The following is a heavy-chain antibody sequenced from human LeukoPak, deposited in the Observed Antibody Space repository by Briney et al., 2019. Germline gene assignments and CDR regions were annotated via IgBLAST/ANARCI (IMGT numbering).Heavy chain of an antibody. V-gene: IGHV3-48*02. CDR1: GFTFTDYT. D-gene: IGHD3-9*01. CDR3: ATDQRYAFDY. CDR2: IRTTAEGAKYA. Sequence: GGSLRLSCATSGFTFTDYTMNWVRQAPGKGLEWISNIRTTAEGAKYAYYADSVKGRVIISRDDGKNTLYLHMNSLRDDDTAVYYCATDQRYAFDYWGQGILVTVSS. J-gene: IGHJ4*02.